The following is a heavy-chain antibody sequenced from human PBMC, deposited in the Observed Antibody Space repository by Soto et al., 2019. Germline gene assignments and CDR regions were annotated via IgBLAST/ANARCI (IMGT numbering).Heavy chain of an antibody. Sequence: ESGGGVVQPGRSLRLSCVASGFTFSNYGMHWVRQAPGKGLEWVAVIWYDGRNKYYADSVKGRFTISRDNSKNTLFLQMDSLRAEDTAVYYCARGYSSGSMTLDYWGQGTLVTVSS. J-gene: IGHJ4*02. D-gene: IGHD6-19*01. CDR1: GFTFSNYG. CDR3: ARGYSSGSMTLDY. CDR2: IWYDGRNK. V-gene: IGHV3-33*01.